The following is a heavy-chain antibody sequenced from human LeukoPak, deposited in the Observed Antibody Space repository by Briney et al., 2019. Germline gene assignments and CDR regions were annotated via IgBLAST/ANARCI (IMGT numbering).Heavy chain of an antibody. V-gene: IGHV4-38-2*02. Sequence: KPSETLSLTCTVSGHSISSDYYWGWIRQPPGKGLEWIGSIFHTGTTYYNPSLKTRVTISVDTSKNQFSLRRSSVTAADTAVYYCARDKRVAVAGTYIYYYYMDVWGNGTTVTISS. CDR3: ARDKRVAVAGTYIYYYYMDV. CDR1: GHSISSDYY. J-gene: IGHJ6*03. D-gene: IGHD6-19*01. CDR2: IFHTGTT.